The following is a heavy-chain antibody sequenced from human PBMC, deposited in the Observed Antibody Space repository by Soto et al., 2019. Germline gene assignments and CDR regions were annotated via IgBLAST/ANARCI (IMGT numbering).Heavy chain of an antibody. V-gene: IGHV3-53*01. D-gene: IGHD2-8*02. CDR2: IYSGGST. J-gene: IGHJ4*02. CDR3: ATSSHGALVHDY. Sequence: EVQLVESGGGLIQPGGSLRLSCAASGFTVSSNYMSWVRQAPGKGLEWVSVIYSGGSTYYADSVKGRFTISRDNSKNTLYLQMNSLRAEYTAVYYCATSSHGALVHDYWGQGTLVTVSS. CDR1: GFTVSSNY.